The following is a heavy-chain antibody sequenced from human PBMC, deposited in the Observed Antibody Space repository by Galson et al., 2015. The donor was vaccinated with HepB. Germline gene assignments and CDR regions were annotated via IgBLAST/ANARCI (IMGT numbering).Heavy chain of an antibody. Sequence: SLRLSCAASGFTFNYAWMSWVRQASEKGLEWVGRIKSKTDGGTIDYAAPVKGRFTISRDDSTNTLYLEMNSLKTEDTAVYYRTAGTGWTDFDYWGQGALVTVSS. V-gene: IGHV3-15*01. CDR1: GFTFNYAW. CDR2: IKSKTDGGTI. D-gene: IGHD3/OR15-3a*01. J-gene: IGHJ4*02. CDR3: TAGTGWTDFDY.